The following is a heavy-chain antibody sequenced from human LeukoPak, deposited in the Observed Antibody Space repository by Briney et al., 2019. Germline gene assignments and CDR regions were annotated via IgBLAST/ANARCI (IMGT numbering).Heavy chain of an antibody. J-gene: IGHJ4*02. CDR2: INHSGST. V-gene: IGHV4-34*01. CDR3: ARGISATGNFDY. D-gene: IGHD3-9*01. CDR1: GGSFSDYY. Sequence: SETLSLTCAIYGGSFSDYYWSWIRQPPGKGLEWIGEINHSGSTNYNPSLKSRVTISVDTSKNQFTVKLNSVTAADTAVFYCARGISATGNFDYWGQGTLVSVSS.